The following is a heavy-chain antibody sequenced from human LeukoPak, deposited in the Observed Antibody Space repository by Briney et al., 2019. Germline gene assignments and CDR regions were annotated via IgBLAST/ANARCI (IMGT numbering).Heavy chain of an antibody. CDR3: ARGSTIGLAY. V-gene: IGHV4-34*01. D-gene: IGHD5-24*01. CDR2: SNHRGST. J-gene: IGHJ4*02. CDR1: AGSVSGYY. Sequence: PSATLYLTCAVYAGSVSGYYWSWIRQPPGKELEWIGESNHRGSTKYNPSLKSRVTVSVHTYKNQFSLKLISVTAADTAVYYCARGSTIGLAYWGQGILVTVYS.